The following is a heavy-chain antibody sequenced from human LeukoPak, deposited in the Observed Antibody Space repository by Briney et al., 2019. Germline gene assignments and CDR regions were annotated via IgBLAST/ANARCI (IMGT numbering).Heavy chain of an antibody. J-gene: IGHJ3*01. CDR1: GFTFTTYY. CDR3: AKDRAHVGTMVDVFDF. CDR2: INPNSGDT. V-gene: IGHV1-2*02. Sequence: GASVKVSCKTSGFTFTTYYIPWVRQAPGQGPEWMGWINPNSGDTKYARKFQGRVIMARDTSITTAYMELRRLTSDDTAMYYCAKDRAHVGTMVDVFDFWGQGTMVTVSS. D-gene: IGHD5-12*01.